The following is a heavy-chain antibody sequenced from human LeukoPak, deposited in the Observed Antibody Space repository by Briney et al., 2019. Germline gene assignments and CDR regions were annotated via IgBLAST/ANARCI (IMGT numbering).Heavy chain of an antibody. Sequence: GGSLRLSCAVSGFTFSGFWMSWSRQAPGKGLEWVASINSDGSEGYYADVVKGRFTISRDNSKNTLYLQMNSLRAEDTAVYYCAKLVDIEDAFDIWGQGTMVTVSS. CDR3: AKLVDIEDAFDI. J-gene: IGHJ3*02. D-gene: IGHD5-12*01. V-gene: IGHV3-7*01. CDR2: INSDGSEG. CDR1: GFTFSGFW.